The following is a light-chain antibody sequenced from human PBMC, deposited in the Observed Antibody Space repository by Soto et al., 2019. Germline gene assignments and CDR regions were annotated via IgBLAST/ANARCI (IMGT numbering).Light chain of an antibody. Sequence: QSVLTQPASVSGSPGQSITVSCTGTSSDLGAYTYVSWYQQHPGKAPKLIIHDVSNRPSGVSNRFSGPKSGNSASLTISGLQAEDEADYYCSSYTSRGTYVFGSGTKLTVL. CDR2: DVS. CDR3: SSYTSRGTYV. J-gene: IGLJ1*01. V-gene: IGLV2-14*03. CDR1: SSDLGAYTY.